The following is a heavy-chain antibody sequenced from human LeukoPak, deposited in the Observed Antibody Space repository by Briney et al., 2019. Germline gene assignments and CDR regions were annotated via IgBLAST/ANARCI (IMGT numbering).Heavy chain of an antibody. J-gene: IGHJ4*02. CDR1: GYSFTSFR. CDR3: ARQLGDYYDSSGFDY. D-gene: IGHD3-22*01. CDR2: IYPGDSDT. V-gene: IGHV5-51*01. Sequence: GESLKISCKGSGYSFTSFRIDWVRQMPGKGLEWMGIIYPGDSDTRYSPSFQGQVTISADKSISTAYLQWSSLKASDTAMYYCARQLGDYYDSSGFDYWGQGTLVTVSS.